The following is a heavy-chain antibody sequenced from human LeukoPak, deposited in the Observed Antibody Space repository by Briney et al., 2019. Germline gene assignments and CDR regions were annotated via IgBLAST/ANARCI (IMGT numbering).Heavy chain of an antibody. CDR3: ARDRPLLEWLFWY. Sequence: GGSLRLSCAASGFTFSSYSMNWVRQAAGKGLEWVSSISSSSSYIYYADSMKGRFTISRDNAKNSLYLQMNSLRAEDTAVYYCARDRPLLEWLFWYGGQRTLVTVPS. CDR2: ISSSSSYI. D-gene: IGHD3-3*01. J-gene: IGHJ4*02. V-gene: IGHV3-21*01. CDR1: GFTFSSYS.